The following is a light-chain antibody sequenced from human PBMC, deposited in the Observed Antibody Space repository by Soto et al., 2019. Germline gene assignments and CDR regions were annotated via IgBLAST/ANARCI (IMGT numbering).Light chain of an antibody. V-gene: IGLV2-14*01. CDR2: DVS. Sequence: QSVLTQPASVSGSPGQSITISCTGTSSDVGGYNYVSWYQQHPGKAPKLMIYDVSNRPSGVSNRFSGSKSGNTASLTISGLQAEDEADYYCSSYTISSTWWVFGGGTNVTVL. CDR1: SSDVGGYNY. CDR3: SSYTISSTWWV. J-gene: IGLJ2*01.